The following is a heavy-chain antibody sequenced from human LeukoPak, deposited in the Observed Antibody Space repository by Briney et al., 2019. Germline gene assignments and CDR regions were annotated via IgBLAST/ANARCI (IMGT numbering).Heavy chain of an antibody. V-gene: IGHV4-34*01. CDR2: INHSGST. Sequence: SETLSLTCAVYGGSFRGYYWSWIRQPPGKGLEWIGEINHSGSTNYNPSLKSRVTISVDTSKTQFSLKLSSVTAADTAVYYCARLRETFDAFDIWGQGTMVTVSS. CDR1: GGSFRGYY. J-gene: IGHJ3*02. CDR3: ARLRETFDAFDI.